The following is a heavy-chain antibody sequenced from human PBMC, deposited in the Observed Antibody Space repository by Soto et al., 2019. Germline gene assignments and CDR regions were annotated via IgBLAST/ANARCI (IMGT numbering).Heavy chain of an antibody. CDR1: GGYFSGYY. CDR2: INHSGST. D-gene: IGHD3-10*01. Sequence: QVQLQQWGAGLLKPSETLSLTCAVYGGYFSGYYWSWIRQPPGKGLEWIGEINHSGSTNYNPSLKSRVTISVDTSKNQFSRKLSSVTAADTAVYYCARGCGFGELLSAFDIWGQGTMVTVSS. V-gene: IGHV4-34*01. J-gene: IGHJ3*02. CDR3: ARGCGFGELLSAFDI.